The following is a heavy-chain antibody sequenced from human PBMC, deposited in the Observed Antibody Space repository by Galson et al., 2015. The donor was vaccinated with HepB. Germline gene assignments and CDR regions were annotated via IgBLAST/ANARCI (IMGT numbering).Heavy chain of an antibody. J-gene: IGHJ6*03. Sequence: SLRLSCAASGFTVSSNYMSWVRQAPGKGLEWVSVIYSGGSTYYADSVKGRFTISRDNSKNTLYLQMNSLRAEDTAVYYCARVACSSTSCYFGNYYYYYYMDVCGKGTTVTVSS. D-gene: IGHD2-2*01. CDR3: ARVACSSTSCYFGNYYYYYYMDV. V-gene: IGHV3-53*01. CDR1: GFTVSSNY. CDR2: IYSGGST.